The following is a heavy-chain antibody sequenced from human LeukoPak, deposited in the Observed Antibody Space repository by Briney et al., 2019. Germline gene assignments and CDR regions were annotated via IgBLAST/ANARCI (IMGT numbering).Heavy chain of an antibody. CDR2: IFSGGNT. Sequence: PGGSLRLSCAASGFNVNSKYMTWVRQAPGKGLEWVSVIFSGGNTFYTDSVKGRFTISRDNSKNTVYLQMNSLKVADTAVYYCARGTNGVLVWAPIDYLGQGTLVTVSS. J-gene: IGHJ4*02. D-gene: IGHD3-3*01. V-gene: IGHV3-53*01. CDR3: ARGTNGVLVWAPIDY. CDR1: GFNVNSKY.